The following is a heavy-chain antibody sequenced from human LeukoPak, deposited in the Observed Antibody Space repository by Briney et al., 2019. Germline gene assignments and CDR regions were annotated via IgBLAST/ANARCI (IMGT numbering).Heavy chain of an antibody. CDR1: GFTFSSYT. V-gene: IGHV3-64D*09. CDR3: TTVARYYGSGSGNWFDP. Sequence: PGGSLRLSCSVSGFTFSSYTMHWVRQAPGKGLEYVSSININGGRTYYADSVEGRFTISRDNSKNTLYLQMSSLRAEDTAVYYCTTVARYYGSGSGNWFDPWGQGTLVTVSS. D-gene: IGHD3-10*01. CDR2: ININGGRT. J-gene: IGHJ5*02.